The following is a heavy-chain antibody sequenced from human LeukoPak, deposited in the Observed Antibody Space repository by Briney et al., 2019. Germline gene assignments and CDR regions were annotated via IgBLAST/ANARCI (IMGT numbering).Heavy chain of an antibody. CDR2: ISSSSSYK. CDR1: GFTFSSFS. Sequence: GGSLRLSCAASGFTFSSFSMKWVRQAPGKGLEGGSSISSSSSYKYYADSVKGRFTISRDNAKNSLYLQMNSLRAEDMAVYYCARSPDYWGQGTLVTVSS. V-gene: IGHV3-21*01. CDR3: ARSPDY. J-gene: IGHJ4*02.